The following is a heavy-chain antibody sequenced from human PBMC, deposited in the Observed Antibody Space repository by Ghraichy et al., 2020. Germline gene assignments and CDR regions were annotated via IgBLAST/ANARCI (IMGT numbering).Heavy chain of an antibody. CDR1: GFTFSSYA. J-gene: IGHJ4*02. D-gene: IGHD1-26*01. Sequence: GGSLRLSCAASGFTFSSYAMSWVRQAPGKGLEWVSAISGSGGSTYYADSVKGRFTISRDNSKNTLYLQMNSLRAEDTAVYYCAKGFGSGSTTKALGYWGQGTLVTVSS. V-gene: IGHV3-23*01. CDR3: AKGFGSGSTTKALGY. CDR2: ISGSGGST.